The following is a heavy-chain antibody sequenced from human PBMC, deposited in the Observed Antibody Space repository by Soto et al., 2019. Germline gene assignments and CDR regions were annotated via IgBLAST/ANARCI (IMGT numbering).Heavy chain of an antibody. V-gene: IGHV4-31*03. Sequence: PSETLSLTCTVSGGSISSGGYYWSWIRKHPGKGLEWIGYIYYSGSTYYNPSLKSRVTISVDTSKNQFSLKLSSVTAAYMAVYYCARRKGDLTFDYWGQGTLVTVSS. D-gene: IGHD1-26*01. CDR2: IYYSGST. CDR3: ARRKGDLTFDY. J-gene: IGHJ4*02. CDR1: GGSISSGGYY.